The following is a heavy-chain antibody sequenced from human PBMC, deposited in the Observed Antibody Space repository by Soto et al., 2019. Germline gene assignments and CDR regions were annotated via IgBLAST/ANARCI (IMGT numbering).Heavy chain of an antibody. Sequence: ASVKVSCKASGYTFTSYAMHWVRQAPGQRLEWMGWINAGNGNTKYSQKFQGRVTMTRDTSASTVYMELSSLRSEDTAVYYCARVQTGTPDAFDIWGQGTMVTVSS. V-gene: IGHV1-3*01. CDR1: GYTFTSYA. CDR2: INAGNGNT. D-gene: IGHD1-1*01. J-gene: IGHJ3*02. CDR3: ARVQTGTPDAFDI.